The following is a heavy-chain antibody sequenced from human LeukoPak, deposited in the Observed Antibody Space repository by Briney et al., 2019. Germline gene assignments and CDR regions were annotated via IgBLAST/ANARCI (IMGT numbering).Heavy chain of an antibody. J-gene: IGHJ4*02. D-gene: IGHD5-24*01. CDR2: IKQDGSKK. CDR3: TRVGYIDEGIDY. V-gene: IGHV3-7*04. CDR1: GLPFSSYR. Sequence: GGSLRLSCVASGLPFSSYRMTWVRQAPGKGLEWVANIKQDGSKKSYVDSVKGRFTISRDKAKNSLYLQMNSLRAEDTAIYYCTRVGYIDEGIDYWGQGTLVTVSS.